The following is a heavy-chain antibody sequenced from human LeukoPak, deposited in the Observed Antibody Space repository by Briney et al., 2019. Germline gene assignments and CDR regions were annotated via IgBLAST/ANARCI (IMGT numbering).Heavy chain of an antibody. J-gene: IGHJ4*02. CDR1: GFTFSSYA. V-gene: IGHV3-30*04. CDR2: ISYGGSNK. Sequence: PGRSLRLSCAASGFTFSSYAMHWVRQAPGKGLEWVAVISYGGSNKYYADSVKGRFTISRDNSKNTLYLQMNSLRADDTAVYYCAKSGYNRFDYWGQGTLVTVSS. CDR3: AKSGYNRFDY. D-gene: IGHD5-24*01.